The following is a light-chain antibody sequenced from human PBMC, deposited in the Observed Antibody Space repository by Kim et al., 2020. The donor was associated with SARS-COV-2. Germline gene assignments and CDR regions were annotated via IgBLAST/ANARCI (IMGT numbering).Light chain of an antibody. Sequence: SPGERVTLSCRASQRISNSYLAWYQQKPGQAPRLLLFGSSTRAAGIPDRFSGSASGTVFTLTISRLDPEDIAVYYCQQYSTTPYTFGQGTKVEI. CDR2: GSS. J-gene: IGKJ2*01. CDR1: QRISNSY. CDR3: QQYSTTPYT. V-gene: IGKV3-20*01.